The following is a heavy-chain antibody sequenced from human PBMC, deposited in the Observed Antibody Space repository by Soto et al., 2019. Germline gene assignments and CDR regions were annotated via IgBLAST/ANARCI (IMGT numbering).Heavy chain of an antibody. CDR3: ARDDVSMVTTFLDY. Sequence: PGGSLRLSCAASGFNFDDYAMHWVRQVPGKGLEWVAVIWHDGSNEHYADSVKGRFRIARDNSNNTLYLQMNSLRGEDTALYYCARDDVSMVTTFLDYWGLGTLVTVSS. V-gene: IGHV3-33*08. CDR2: IWHDGSNE. CDR1: GFNFDDYA. D-gene: IGHD2-21*02. J-gene: IGHJ4*02.